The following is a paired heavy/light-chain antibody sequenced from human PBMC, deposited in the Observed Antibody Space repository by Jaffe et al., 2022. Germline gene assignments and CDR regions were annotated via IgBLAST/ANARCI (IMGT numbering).Light chain of an antibody. CDR2: RNN. CDR1: SSNIGSNY. Sequence: QSVLTQPPSASGTPGQRVTISCSGSSSNIGSNYVYWYQQLPGTAPKLLICRNNQRPSGVPDRFSGSKSGTSASLAISGLRSEDEAAYYCAAWDDNLSGQVVFGGGTKLTVL. J-gene: IGLJ2*01. CDR3: AAWDDNLSGQVV. V-gene: IGLV1-47*01.
Heavy chain of an antibody. V-gene: IGHV4-59*01. CDR2: IYYSGST. Sequence: QVQLQESGPGLVKPSETLSLTCTISADSFTNYYWSWIRQPPGKGLEWIGYIYYSGSTNYNPSLKSRVTISLDTSKNQFSLKLSSVTAADTAFYYCARDKLKLGELDYWGQGTLVTVSS. CDR1: ADSFTNYY. CDR3: ARDKLKLGELDY. D-gene: IGHD3-16*01. J-gene: IGHJ4*02.